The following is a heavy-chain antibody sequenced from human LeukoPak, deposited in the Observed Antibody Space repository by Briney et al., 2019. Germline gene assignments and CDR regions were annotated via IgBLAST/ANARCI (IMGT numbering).Heavy chain of an antibody. J-gene: IGHJ4*02. CDR3: ARLGGSGAAGY. CDR2: INPNSGGT. V-gene: IGHV1-2*02. CDR1: GYTFTTSG. D-gene: IGHD3-10*01. Sequence: ASVKVSCKASGYTFTTSGITWVRQAPGQGLEWMGWINPNSGGTNYAQKFQGRVTMTRDTSISTAYMELSRLRSDNTAVYYCARLGGSGAAGYWGQGTLVTVSS.